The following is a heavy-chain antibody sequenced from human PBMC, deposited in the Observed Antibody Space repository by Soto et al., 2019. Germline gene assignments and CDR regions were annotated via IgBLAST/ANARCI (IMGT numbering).Heavy chain of an antibody. Sequence: GGSLRLSCAASGFTFSSYAMSWVRQAPGKGLEWVSAISGSGGSTYYADSVKGRFTISRDNSKNTLYLQMNSLRAEDTAVYYCAKDGSVRFLEWLYTYFDYWGQGTLVTVSS. J-gene: IGHJ4*02. CDR3: AKDGSVRFLEWLYTYFDY. CDR2: ISGSGGST. D-gene: IGHD3-3*01. CDR1: GFTFSSYA. V-gene: IGHV3-23*01.